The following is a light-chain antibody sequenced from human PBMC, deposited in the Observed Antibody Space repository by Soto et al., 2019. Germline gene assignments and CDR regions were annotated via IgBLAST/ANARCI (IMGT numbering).Light chain of an antibody. V-gene: IGKV3-20*01. J-gene: IGKJ5*01. Sequence: EIVLTQSPGTLSLSPGERATLSCRASQSVSSSYLAWYQQKPGQAPRLLIYGASSRATGIPHRFSGSGSGTDFTLTISRLEPEDFAVYYCQQYGSSLPITFGQGTRLEIK. CDR3: QQYGSSLPIT. CDR1: QSVSSSY. CDR2: GAS.